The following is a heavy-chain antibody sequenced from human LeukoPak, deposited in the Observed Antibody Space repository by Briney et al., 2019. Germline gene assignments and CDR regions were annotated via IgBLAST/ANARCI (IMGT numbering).Heavy chain of an antibody. D-gene: IGHD4-11*01. J-gene: IGHJ4*02. CDR2: INPNSGGT. CDR3: AAEDTVTRSYDF. Sequence: GASVKVSCKASGYTFTGYYMHWVRQAPGQGLEWMGWINPNSGGTNYAQKFQGRVTMTWDTAINTAYMELRSLTSDDTAVYYCAAEDTVTRSYDFWGQGALVTVSS. V-gene: IGHV1-2*02. CDR1: GYTFTGYY.